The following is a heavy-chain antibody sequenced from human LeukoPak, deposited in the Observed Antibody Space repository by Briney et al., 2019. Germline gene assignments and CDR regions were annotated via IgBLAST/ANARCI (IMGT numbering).Heavy chain of an antibody. J-gene: IGHJ4*02. CDR1: GYTFTRYG. CDR2: ISPNTGGT. V-gene: IGHV1-2*02. Sequence: GASVKVSCRASGYTFTRYGLSWVRQAPGQGPEWMGWISPNTGGTNYAQKFQGRVTITRDTSITTAYMELNRLTSDDTAVYYCARTCESGSYFAYWGQGTLVTVSS. CDR3: ARTCESGSYFAY. D-gene: IGHD3-10*01.